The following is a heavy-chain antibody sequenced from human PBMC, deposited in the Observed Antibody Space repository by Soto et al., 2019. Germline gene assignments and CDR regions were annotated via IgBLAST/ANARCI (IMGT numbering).Heavy chain of an antibody. V-gene: IGHV1-69*13. CDR3: ARAALRGYSYGYSMYYGMDV. Sequence: GSLVKGACKTSGGTFSSYAISWVRKNTRQGLEWMGGIIPIFGTANYAQKFQGRVTITADESTSTAYMELSSLRSEDTAVYYCARAALRGYSYGYSMYYGMDVWGQGTTVTVSS. D-gene: IGHD5-18*01. CDR2: IIPIFGTA. CDR1: GGTFSSYA. J-gene: IGHJ6*02.